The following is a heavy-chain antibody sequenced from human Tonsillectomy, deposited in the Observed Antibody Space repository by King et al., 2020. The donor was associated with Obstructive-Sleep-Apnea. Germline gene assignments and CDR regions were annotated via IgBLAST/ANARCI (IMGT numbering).Heavy chain of an antibody. D-gene: IGHD4-17*01. CDR1: GGSIRNYY. CDR2: LSLRGNS. V-gene: IGHV4-59*08. J-gene: IGHJ4*01. CDR3: ARHRGVEDYGDYGDYFDY. Sequence: VQLQESGPGLLKPSETLSLTCTVSGGSIRNYYLSWIRQPPGRGMEGVGYLSLRGNSNFNPSLNSRITISADTSKIQFSLRLSSVTAADTAVYYCARHRGVEDYGDYGDYFDYWGHGTLVTVSS.